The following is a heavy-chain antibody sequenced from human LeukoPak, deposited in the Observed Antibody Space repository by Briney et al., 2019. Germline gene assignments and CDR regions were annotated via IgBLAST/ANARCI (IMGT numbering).Heavy chain of an antibody. V-gene: IGHV3-23*01. D-gene: IGHD2-15*01. Sequence: PGGSLRLSCAASGFTLSSYEMNWVRQAPGKGLEWVSTISGGDGSTYYAVSVKGRFTISRDNSKNTVYLQMNSLRAEDTAVYYCAKSGLNRFDYWGQGTLVTVSS. CDR1: GFTLSSYE. CDR3: AKSGLNRFDY. J-gene: IGHJ4*02. CDR2: ISGGDGST.